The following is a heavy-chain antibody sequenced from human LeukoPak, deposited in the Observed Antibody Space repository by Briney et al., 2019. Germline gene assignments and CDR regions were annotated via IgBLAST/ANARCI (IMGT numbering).Heavy chain of an antibody. V-gene: IGHV3-43D*03. CDR3: AKDKGARKDYYYYYMDV. CDR2: VSWECGST. J-gene: IGHJ6*03. Sequence: GGTLGLSCAASGFTFGDYAMHWVRHARARGLEGVSLVSWECGSTYYADSVKGRFPVSRDNSKNSLYLQMNSLRAEDTAWYYCAKDKGARKDYYYYYMDVWGKGTTVTVSS. CDR1: GFTFGDYA. D-gene: IGHD1-26*01.